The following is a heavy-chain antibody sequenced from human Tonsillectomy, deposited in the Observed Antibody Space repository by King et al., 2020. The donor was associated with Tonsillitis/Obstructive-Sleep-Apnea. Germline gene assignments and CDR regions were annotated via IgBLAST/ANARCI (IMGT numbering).Heavy chain of an antibody. Sequence: VQLQQWGAGLLKPSETLSLTCAVYGGSFSGYYWSWIRQPPGKGLEWIGEINHSGSTNYNPSLKSRVTISADTSKNQFSLKLSSVTAADTAIYYCSRDRYCITTNCYIFPGGDVWGQGTTVTVSS. J-gene: IGHJ6*02. CDR3: SRDRYCITTNCYIFPGGDV. CDR2: INHSGST. CDR1: GGSFSGYY. D-gene: IGHD2-2*02. V-gene: IGHV4-34*01.